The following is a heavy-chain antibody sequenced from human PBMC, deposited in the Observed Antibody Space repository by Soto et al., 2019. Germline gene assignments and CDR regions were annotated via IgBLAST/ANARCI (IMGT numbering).Heavy chain of an antibody. CDR1: GGSISSGGYY. J-gene: IGHJ4*02. Sequence: QVQLQESGPGLIKGSQTLTLTCTVSGGSISSGGYYWSLIRQHPGKGLEWIGYTYNSANTYQSRSLNSRVSISADTSKILCSLNLSSVTAADTAMYYCARLSSSGWPIDSWGQGTLVTVSS. D-gene: IGHD6-19*01. V-gene: IGHV4-31*03. CDR3: ARLSSSGWPIDS. CDR2: TYNSANT.